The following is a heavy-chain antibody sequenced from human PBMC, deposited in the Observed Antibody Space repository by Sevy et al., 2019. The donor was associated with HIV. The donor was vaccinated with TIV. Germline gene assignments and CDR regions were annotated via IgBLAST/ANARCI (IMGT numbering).Heavy chain of an antibody. CDR2: ISSSSSTI. Sequence: GGSLRLSCAASGFTFSSYSMNWVRQAPGKGLEWVSYISSSSSTIYYAGSVKGRFTISRDNAKNSLYLQMNSLRAEDTAVYYCASDNYYDSSGYYYAGYFQHWGQGTLVTVSS. CDR1: GFTFSSYS. V-gene: IGHV3-48*01. J-gene: IGHJ1*01. CDR3: ASDNYYDSSGYYYAGYFQH. D-gene: IGHD3-22*01.